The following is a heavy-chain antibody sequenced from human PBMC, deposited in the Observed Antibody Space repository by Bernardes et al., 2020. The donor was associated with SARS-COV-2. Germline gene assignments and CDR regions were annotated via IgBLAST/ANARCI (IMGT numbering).Heavy chain of an antibody. CDR3: ARVGISPNSRGYYYYYGMDV. V-gene: IGHV1-2*02. Sequence: ASVKVSCKASGYTFTGYYMHWVRQAPGQGLEWMGWINPNSGGTNYAQKFQGRVTMTRDTSISTAYMELSRLRSDDTAVYYCARVGISPNSRGYYYYYGMDVWGQGTTVTVSS. CDR2: INPNSGGT. J-gene: IGHJ6*02. D-gene: IGHD2-15*01. CDR1: GYTFTGYY.